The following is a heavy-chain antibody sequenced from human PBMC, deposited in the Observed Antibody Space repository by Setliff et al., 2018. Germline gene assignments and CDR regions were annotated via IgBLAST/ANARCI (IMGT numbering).Heavy chain of an antibody. Sequence: SVKVSCKASGYTFISYDISWVRQAPGQGLEWMGGIIPIFGTANYAQKFQGRVTITTDESTSTAYMELSSLRSEDTAVYYCARSRPAGDYGTWDYYYYGMDVWGQGTTVTVSS. CDR2: IIPIFGTA. J-gene: IGHJ6*02. CDR3: ARSRPAGDYGTWDYYYYGMDV. CDR1: GYTFISYD. D-gene: IGHD4-17*01. V-gene: IGHV1-69*05.